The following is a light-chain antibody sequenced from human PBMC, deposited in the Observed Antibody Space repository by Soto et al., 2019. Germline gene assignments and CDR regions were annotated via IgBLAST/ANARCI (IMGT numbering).Light chain of an antibody. Sequence: QSALTQPASVSGSPGQSITISCTGSSSDIGGNYVSWYQQHPGKAPKLIIHEVSNRPSGVSNRFSGSKSGNTASLTISGLQAEDEADYYCSSYTNIRVFGTGTKLTVL. CDR1: SSDIGGNY. CDR3: SSYTNIRV. CDR2: EVS. J-gene: IGLJ1*01. V-gene: IGLV2-14*01.